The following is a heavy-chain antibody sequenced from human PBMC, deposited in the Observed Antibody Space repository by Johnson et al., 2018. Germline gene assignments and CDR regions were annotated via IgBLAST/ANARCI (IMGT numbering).Heavy chain of an antibody. Sequence: QVQLQESGAEVKKPGSSVKVSCKASGGTFSSYTISWVRQATGQGLEWMGWMNPNSGNTGYAQKFQGRVTMTRNTSISTAYMELSSLRSEDTAVYYCARWGITMVRGVILYYYDMDVWGKGTTVTVSS. J-gene: IGHJ6*03. CDR3: ARWGITMVRGVILYYYDMDV. V-gene: IGHV1-8*02. CDR2: MNPNSGNT. D-gene: IGHD3-10*01. CDR1: GGTFSSYT.